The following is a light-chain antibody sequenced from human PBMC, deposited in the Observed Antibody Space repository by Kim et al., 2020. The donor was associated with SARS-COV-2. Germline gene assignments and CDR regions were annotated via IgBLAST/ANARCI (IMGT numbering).Light chain of an antibody. CDR2: GKN. J-gene: IGLJ2*01. CDR3: NSRDSNDYVL. V-gene: IGLV3-19*01. Sequence: VALGQTVRITCQGDSLRSYYATWYQQKPGQAPIVVIYGKNNRPSGIPDRFSGSSSGDTASLTITGTQAGDEADYYCNSRDSNDYVLFGGGTQLTVL. CDR1: SLRSYY.